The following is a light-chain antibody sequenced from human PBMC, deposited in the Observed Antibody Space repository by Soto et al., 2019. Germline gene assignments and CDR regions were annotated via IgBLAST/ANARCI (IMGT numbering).Light chain of an antibody. J-gene: IGLJ1*01. V-gene: IGLV1-44*01. CDR2: NSY. CDR3: AAWDASLNGYV. CDR1: SSNIGSKT. Sequence: QLVLTQPPSASGTPRQRVTISCSGSSSNIGSKTVNWYQQLPGTVPKLLIYNSYQRPSGVPDRFSGSKSGTSASLAISGLQSEDEADYYCAAWDASLNGYVFGTGTKLTVL.